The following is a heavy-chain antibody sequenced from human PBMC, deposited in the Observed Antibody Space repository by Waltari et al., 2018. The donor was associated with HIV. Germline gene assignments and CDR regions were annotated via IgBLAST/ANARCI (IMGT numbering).Heavy chain of an antibody. CDR3: TTSPMDPVDY. Sequence: EVQLVESGGGLVKPGGSLRLSCAASGFTFSNAWMSWVRQAPGKGLEGFGRIKSKTDGGTTDYAAPVKGRFTISRDDSKNTLYLQMNSLKTEDTAVYYCTTSPMDPVDYWGQGTLVTVSS. CDR1: GFTFSNAW. CDR2: IKSKTDGGTT. D-gene: IGHD3-10*01. J-gene: IGHJ4*02. V-gene: IGHV3-15*01.